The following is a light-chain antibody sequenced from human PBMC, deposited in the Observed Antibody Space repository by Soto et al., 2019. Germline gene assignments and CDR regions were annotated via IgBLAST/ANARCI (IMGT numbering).Light chain of an antibody. V-gene: IGLV1-40*01. CDR3: LSFDSSLGVV. Sequence: QSVLTQPPSVSGAPGQRVTISCTGSSSNIGAGYDVHWYQQLPGRAPKLHIYGNTNRPSGVPDRFSGSKSGTSASLAITGLQAEDEAAYYCLSFDSSLGVVFGGGTKLTVL. CDR1: SSNIGAGYD. CDR2: GNT. J-gene: IGLJ2*01.